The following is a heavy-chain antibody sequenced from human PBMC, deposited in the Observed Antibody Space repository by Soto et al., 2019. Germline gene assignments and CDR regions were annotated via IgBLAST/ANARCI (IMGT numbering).Heavy chain of an antibody. CDR2: IYYSGST. V-gene: IGHV4-31*03. CDR1: GGSISSGGYY. CDR3: AREHRAAAGTYIDY. J-gene: IGHJ4*02. D-gene: IGHD6-13*01. Sequence: QVQLQESGPGLVKPSQTLSLTCTVSGGSISSGGYYWSWIRQHPGKGLEWIGYIYYSGSTYYNPSLKSRVTISVDTSKNQFSLKLSSVTVADTAVYYCAREHRAAAGTYIDYWGQGTLVTVSS.